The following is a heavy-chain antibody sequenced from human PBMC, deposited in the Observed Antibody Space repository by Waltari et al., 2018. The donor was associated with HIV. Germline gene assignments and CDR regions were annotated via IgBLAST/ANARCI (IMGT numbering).Heavy chain of an antibody. CDR2: IFSHDEK. J-gene: IGHJ6*02. Sequence: QVTLKESGPVLVKHTETLTLTCTVSGFSLSNARMGVRWIRQPPGKALEWLAHIFSHDEKSYSTPLKGRTTISKDTSKSQVVLTMTNMDPVDTATYYCARMNCSSTSGYRYYYGMDVWGQGTTVTVSS. CDR3: ARMNCSSTSGYRYYYGMDV. V-gene: IGHV2-26*01. CDR1: GFSLSNARMG. D-gene: IGHD2-2*02.